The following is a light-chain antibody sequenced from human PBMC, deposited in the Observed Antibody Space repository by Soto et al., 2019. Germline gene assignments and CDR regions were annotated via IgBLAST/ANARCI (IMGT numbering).Light chain of an antibody. J-gene: IGKJ5*01. Sequence: EIVLTQSPGTLSLSPGERATLSCRVSQSVTSNYLAWYSQKPGQAPRLLIYGASSRVTGIPDRFSGSGSGTDFTLTISRLEPEDFAVYYCQQYDSSPITFGQGTRLEIK. V-gene: IGKV3-20*01. CDR2: GAS. CDR1: QSVTSNY. CDR3: QQYDSSPIT.